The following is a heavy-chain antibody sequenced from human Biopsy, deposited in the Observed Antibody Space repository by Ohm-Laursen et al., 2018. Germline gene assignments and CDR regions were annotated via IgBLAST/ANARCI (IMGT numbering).Heavy chain of an antibody. J-gene: IGHJ5*01. CDR3: AKDRDLNLLAWFDP. Sequence: ETLSLTCAVSGGSISSFYWTWIRQPPGKGPEWIGDISDSGSTNYKPSLKSRVIISVDTSKNQFSLNLSSVTAADTAVYHCAKDRDLNLLAWFDPWGQGTLVTVSS. V-gene: IGHV4-59*12. CDR1: GGSISSFY. D-gene: IGHD2-8*02. CDR2: ISDSGST.